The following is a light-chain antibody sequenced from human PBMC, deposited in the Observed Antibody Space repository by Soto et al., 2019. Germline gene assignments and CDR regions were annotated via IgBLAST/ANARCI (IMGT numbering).Light chain of an antibody. V-gene: IGKV1-39*01. CDR1: QNIGSY. CDR2: TAS. CDR3: HHGHGTPPTL. Sequence: AYVGDRVTITFRASQNIGSYLNWYQQKPGKAPKLLITTASTLQSGVPSRFSGGGSATDFTLTISRLLPEDFPHSCWHHGHGTPPTLVGG. J-gene: IGKJ4*01.